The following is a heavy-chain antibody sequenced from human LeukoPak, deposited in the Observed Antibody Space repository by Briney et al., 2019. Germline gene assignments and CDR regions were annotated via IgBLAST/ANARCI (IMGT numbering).Heavy chain of an antibody. CDR3: ARVNAVTTPIDY. CDR1: GFTFSSYR. D-gene: IGHD4-17*01. CDR2: ISSSSSYI. Sequence: GGALRLSCAASGFTFSSYRMNWVRQAPWKGLEWVSSISSSSSYIYYADSVKGRSTISRDNAKNSLYLQMNSLRAEDTAVYYCARVNAVTTPIDYWGQGTLVTVSS. J-gene: IGHJ4*02. V-gene: IGHV3-21*01.